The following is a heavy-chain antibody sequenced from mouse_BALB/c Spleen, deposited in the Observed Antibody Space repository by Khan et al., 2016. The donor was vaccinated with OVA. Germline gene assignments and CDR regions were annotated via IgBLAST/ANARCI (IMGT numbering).Heavy chain of an antibody. Sequence: VQLQESGAELVRPGSSVKISCKASGYAFSSYWMNWVKQRPGQGLEWIGQIYPGDGDTNDNGKLEGKATLTADKSSSTAYMQLSSLTSEDSAVYFCARAYGYWFFDVWGAGTTVTVSS. J-gene: IGHJ1*01. CDR3: ARAYGYWFFDV. CDR1: GYAFSSYW. D-gene: IGHD1-1*01. CDR2: IYPGDGDT. V-gene: IGHV1-80*01.